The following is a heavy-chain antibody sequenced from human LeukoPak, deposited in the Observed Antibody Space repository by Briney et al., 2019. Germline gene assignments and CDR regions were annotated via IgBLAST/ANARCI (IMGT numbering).Heavy chain of an antibody. J-gene: IGHJ4*02. Sequence: ASVKVSCKASGYTFTAYYMHWVRQAPGQGLEWVGWINPNTGGTNYAQNFQGRVTMTGDTSINTASMELSGLRSDDTAVYYCARALCSGGSCYPAPPGIDFWGQGTLVTVSS. D-gene: IGHD2-15*01. CDR1: GYTFTAYY. V-gene: IGHV1-2*02. CDR2: INPNTGGT. CDR3: ARALCSGGSCYPAPPGIDF.